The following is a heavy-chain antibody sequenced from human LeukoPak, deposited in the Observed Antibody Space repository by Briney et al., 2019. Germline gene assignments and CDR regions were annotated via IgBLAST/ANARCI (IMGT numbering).Heavy chain of an antibody. CDR2: INPNSGGT. Sequence: GASVKVSCKASGYTSTGYYMHWVRQAPGQGLEWMGRINPNSGGTNYAQKFQGRVTMTRDTSISTAYMELSRLRSDDTAVYYCARVGSSGWYVHPTLDYWGRGTLVTVSS. CDR1: GYTSTGYY. V-gene: IGHV1-2*06. J-gene: IGHJ4*02. D-gene: IGHD6-19*01. CDR3: ARVGSSGWYVHPTLDY.